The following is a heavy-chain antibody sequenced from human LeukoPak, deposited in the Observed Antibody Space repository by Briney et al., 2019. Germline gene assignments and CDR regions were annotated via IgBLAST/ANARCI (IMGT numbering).Heavy chain of an antibody. CDR2: IRSTGDYI. CDR3: AREYDSRARFDS. Sequence: PGGSLRLSCAGSGDGFTRHTMNWVRRAPGKGLEWISYIRSTGDYIYYADSVKGRFTISRDNARTSVYLQMNSLRVEDTAIYYCAREYDSRARFDSWGQGTSLTVSS. V-gene: IGHV3-21*05. D-gene: IGHD6-13*01. J-gene: IGHJ4*02. CDR1: GDGFTRHT.